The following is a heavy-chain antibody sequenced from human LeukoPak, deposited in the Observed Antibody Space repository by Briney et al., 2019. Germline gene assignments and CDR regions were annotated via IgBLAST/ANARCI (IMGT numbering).Heavy chain of an antibody. J-gene: IGHJ4*02. CDR1: GFTFDDYA. Sequence: GGSLRLSCAASGFTFDDYAMHWVRQAPGKGLEWVSGISWNSNSIGYADSVKGRFTISRDNAKNSLYLQTKSLRVEDTALYYCAKGLYSSSSGQFDYWGQGTLVTVSS. CDR3: AKGLYSSSSGQFDY. V-gene: IGHV3-9*01. CDR2: ISWNSNSI. D-gene: IGHD6-6*01.